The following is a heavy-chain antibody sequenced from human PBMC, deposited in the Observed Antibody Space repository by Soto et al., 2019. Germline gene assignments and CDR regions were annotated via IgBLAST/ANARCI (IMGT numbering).Heavy chain of an antibody. D-gene: IGHD2-8*01. CDR2: TYYRSKWYN. J-gene: IGHJ4*02. CDR1: GDSVSSNDAT. CDR3: ARDTCTNGNCYYFDY. V-gene: IGHV6-1*01. Sequence: SQTLSLTCAISGDSVSSNDATWNWIRQSPSRGLEWLGRTYYRSKWYNDYAVSVKSRITINPDTSKNQFSLQLNSVTPEDTALYCCARDTCTNGNCYYFDYWGQGTLVTVSS.